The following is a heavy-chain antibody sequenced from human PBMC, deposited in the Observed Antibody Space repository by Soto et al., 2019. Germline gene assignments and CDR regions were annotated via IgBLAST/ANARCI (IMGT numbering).Heavy chain of an antibody. D-gene: IGHD5-12*01. V-gene: IGHV1-46*01. Sequence: ASVKVSCKASGYTFTSYYMHWVRQAPGQGLEWMGIINPSGGSTSYAQKFQGRVTMTRDTSTSTVYMELSSLRSEDTAVYYCARGGHLRDGYNSGWFDPWGQGTLVTVSS. CDR3: ARGGHLRDGYNSGWFDP. CDR2: INPSGGST. J-gene: IGHJ5*02. CDR1: GYTFTSYY.